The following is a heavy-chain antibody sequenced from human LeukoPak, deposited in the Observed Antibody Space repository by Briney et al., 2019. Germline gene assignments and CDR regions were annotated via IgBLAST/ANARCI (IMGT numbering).Heavy chain of an antibody. CDR2: INPSGGST. D-gene: IGHD2-2*02. CDR1: GYTFTSYH. J-gene: IGHJ4*02. V-gene: IGHV1-46*03. Sequence: ASVKVSCKASGYTFTSYHMHWVRQAPGQGLEWMGIINPSGGSTSYAQKFQGRVTMTRDTSTSTVYMELSSLRSEDTAVYYCARARWDIVVVPAAISFDYWGQGTLVTVSS. CDR3: ARARWDIVVVPAAISFDY.